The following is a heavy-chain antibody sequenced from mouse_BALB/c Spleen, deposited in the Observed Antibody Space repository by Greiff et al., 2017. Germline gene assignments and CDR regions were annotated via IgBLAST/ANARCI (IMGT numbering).Heavy chain of an antibody. CDR1: GFTFSSFG. D-gene: IGHD2-1*01. CDR3: ARWGGNYGDYAMDY. J-gene: IGHJ4*01. Sequence: EVKLVESGGGLVQPGGSRKLSCAASGFTFSSFGMHWVRQAPEKGLEWVAYISSGSSTIYYADTVKGRFTISRDNPKNTLFLQMTSLRSEDTAMYYCARWGGNYGDYAMDYWGQGTSVTVSS. CDR2: ISSGSSTI. V-gene: IGHV5-17*02.